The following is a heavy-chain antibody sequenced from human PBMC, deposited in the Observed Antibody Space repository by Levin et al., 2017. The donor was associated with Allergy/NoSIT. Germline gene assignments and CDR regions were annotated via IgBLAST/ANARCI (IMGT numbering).Heavy chain of an antibody. D-gene: IGHD5-18*01. CDR3: AKVRGYSYDGVGAFDI. J-gene: IGHJ3*02. CDR2: ISYDGSKE. CDR1: GFTFSSHA. Sequence: GGSLRLSCSASGFTFSSHAMHWVRQAPGKGLEWVAVISYDGSKENYADSVKGRFTISRDHSMNTLYVQMSSLRAEDTAVYYCAKVRGYSYDGVGAFDIWGQGTMVSVSS. V-gene: IGHV3-30*18.